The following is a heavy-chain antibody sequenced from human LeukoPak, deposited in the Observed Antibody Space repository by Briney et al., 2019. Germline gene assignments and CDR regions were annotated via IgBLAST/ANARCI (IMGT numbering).Heavy chain of an antibody. D-gene: IGHD4-17*01. CDR3: ARASDNDDYSLDYFYYMDV. V-gene: IGHV4-34*01. CDR1: GGSFSGYY. Sequence: PSETLSLTCAVYGGSFSGYYWGWIRQTPGKGLEWIGEINHGGSTNYNPSLKGRVTISVDTSKNQFSLNPASVTAADTAVYYCARASDNDDYSLDYFYYMDVWGEGTTVTVSS. CDR2: INHGGST. J-gene: IGHJ6*03.